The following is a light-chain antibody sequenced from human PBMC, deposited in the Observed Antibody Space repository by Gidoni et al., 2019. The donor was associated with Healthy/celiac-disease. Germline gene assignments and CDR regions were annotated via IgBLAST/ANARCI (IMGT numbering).Light chain of an antibody. CDR2: SNN. Sequence: QSVLTQPPSASGTPGQRVTISCSGSSSNIGSNYVYWYQQLPGTAPKLLIYSNNQRPSGVPDRFSGLRSEDEADYYCASWDDSLSGPGVFGGGTKLTVL. CDR1: SSNIGSNY. CDR3: ASWDDSLSGPGV. V-gene: IGLV1-47*02. J-gene: IGLJ3*02.